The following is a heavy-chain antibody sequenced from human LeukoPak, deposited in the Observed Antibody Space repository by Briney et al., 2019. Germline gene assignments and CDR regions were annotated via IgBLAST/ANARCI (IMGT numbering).Heavy chain of an antibody. CDR3: AQSGSYAAFDY. D-gene: IGHD3-16*01. Sequence: PGGSLRLSCAASGFTFSDHYMDWVRQAAGKGLEWVGRIRNKANSYTTEYAASVKGRLTISRDDSKNSLYLQMNSLKTEDTAVFYCAQSGSYAAFDYWGQGTLVTVSS. V-gene: IGHV3-72*01. CDR1: GFTFSDHY. J-gene: IGHJ4*02. CDR2: IRNKANSYTT.